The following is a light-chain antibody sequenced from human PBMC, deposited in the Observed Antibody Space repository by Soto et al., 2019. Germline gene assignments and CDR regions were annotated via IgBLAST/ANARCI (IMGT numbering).Light chain of an antibody. CDR1: TSDVGSYNY. J-gene: IGLJ1*01. CDR3: SSYSSGGTLLG. V-gene: IGLV2-14*01. CDR2: SSS. Sequence: QSVLNHLASVSGSPGRSITISCTGTTSDVGSYNYVSWYQQHPGKAPRLMIYSSSNRPSGVFPRFSGSRSGNTASLTISDLQAEDEADYFCSSYSSGGTLLGFGSGTKVTVL.